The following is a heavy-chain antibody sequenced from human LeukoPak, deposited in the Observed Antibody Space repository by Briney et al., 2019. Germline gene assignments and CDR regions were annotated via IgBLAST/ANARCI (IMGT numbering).Heavy chain of an antibody. CDR2: ISSSGSTI. V-gene: IGHV3-48*03. D-gene: IGHD2-2*01. Sequence: GGSLRLSCAASGFTFSSYEMNWVRQAPGKGLEWVSYISSSGSTIYYADSVKGRFTISRDNAKNTLYLQMNTLTVEDTAVYYCAKDRCSRTSCRNLFDPWGQGILVTVSS. J-gene: IGHJ5*02. CDR1: GFTFSSYE. CDR3: AKDRCSRTSCRNLFDP.